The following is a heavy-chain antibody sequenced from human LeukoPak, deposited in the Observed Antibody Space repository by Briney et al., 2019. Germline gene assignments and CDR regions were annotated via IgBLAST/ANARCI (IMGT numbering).Heavy chain of an antibody. V-gene: IGHV1-24*01. CDR3: ATATRFGYNWNYDPVYYFDY. J-gene: IGHJ4*02. D-gene: IGHD1-7*01. CDR1: GYTLTELS. Sequence: ASVKVSCKVSGYTLTELSMHWVRQAPGKGLEWMGGFDPEDGETIYAQKFQGRVTTTEDTSTDTAYMELSSLRSEDTAVYYCATATRFGYNWNYDPVYYFDYWGQGTLVTVSS. CDR2: FDPEDGET.